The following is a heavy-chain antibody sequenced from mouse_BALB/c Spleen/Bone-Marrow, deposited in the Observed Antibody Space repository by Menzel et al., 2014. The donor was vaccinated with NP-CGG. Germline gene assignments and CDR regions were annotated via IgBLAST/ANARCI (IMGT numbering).Heavy chain of an antibody. Sequence: QVSLQQSGPEPVRPGVSVQISCKGSGSTFTDYAMHWVKQSHAKSLEWLGVISPYSGNTNYNQKFKGKATMTVDKSSSTAYMELARLTSEDSAIYYCARGEGYDGWYFDVWGAGTTVTVSS. CDR1: GSTFTDYA. V-gene: IGHV1-67*01. J-gene: IGHJ1*01. D-gene: IGHD2-2*01. CDR3: ARGEGYDGWYFDV. CDR2: ISPYSGNT.